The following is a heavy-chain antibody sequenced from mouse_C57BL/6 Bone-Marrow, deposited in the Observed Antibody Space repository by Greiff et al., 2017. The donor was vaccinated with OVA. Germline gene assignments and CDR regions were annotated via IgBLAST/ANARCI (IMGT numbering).Heavy chain of an antibody. V-gene: IGHV5-9*01. J-gene: IGHJ1*03. Sequence: EVKLMESGGGLVKPGGSLKLSCAASGFTFSSYTMSWVRQTPEKRLEWVAAICGGGGNTYYPDSVKGRFTMSRDNAKNTVYLQMSSLRSEETALYYCATRYYDYDWYFDVWGTGTTVTVSS. CDR3: ATRYYDYDWYFDV. CDR2: ICGGGGNT. CDR1: GFTFSSYT. D-gene: IGHD2-4*01.